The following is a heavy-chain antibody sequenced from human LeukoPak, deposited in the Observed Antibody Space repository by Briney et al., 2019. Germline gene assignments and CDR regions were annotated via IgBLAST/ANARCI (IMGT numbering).Heavy chain of an antibody. J-gene: IGHJ3*02. CDR1: GYTFTGYY. V-gene: IGHV1-2*04. CDR3: ARDHYYDRIRSRAFDI. Sequence: ASVKVSCKASGYTFTGYYMHWVRQAPGQGLEWMGWINPNSGGTNYAQKFQGWVTMTRDTSISTAYMELSRLRSDDTAVYYCARDHYYDRIRSRAFDIRGQGTMVTVSS. CDR2: INPNSGGT. D-gene: IGHD3-22*01.